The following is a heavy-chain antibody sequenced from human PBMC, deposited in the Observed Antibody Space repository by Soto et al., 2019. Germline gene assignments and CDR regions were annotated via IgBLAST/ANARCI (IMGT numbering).Heavy chain of an antibody. Sequence: PGGSLRLSCAAPGFPFTSNSMNWVRRAPGKGLEWVSSISSTTNYIYYGDSMKGRFTISRDNAKNSLYLEMNSLRAEDTAVYYCARESEDLTSNFDYWGQGTLVTVSS. V-gene: IGHV3-21*06. CDR2: ISSTTNYI. CDR1: GFPFTSNS. CDR3: ARESEDLTSNFDY. J-gene: IGHJ4*02.